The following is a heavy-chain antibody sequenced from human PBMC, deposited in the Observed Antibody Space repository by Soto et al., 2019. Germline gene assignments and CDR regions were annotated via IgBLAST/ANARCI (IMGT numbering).Heavy chain of an antibody. CDR1: ADSFSSYG. D-gene: IGHD3-3*01. CDR2: IIPIFGTT. V-gene: IGHV1-69*01. Sequence: QVQLVQSGAEVKEPGSAVKVSCKAPADSFSSYGISWVRQAPGQGLEWMGGIIPIFGTTNYAEKFQGRVTITADESTKTADMELSSLRSEDTALYYCARVFPDGWVEPGVVRGYLDTWGRGPLVTVSS. CDR3: ARVFPDGWVEPGVVRGYLDT. J-gene: IGHJ4*02.